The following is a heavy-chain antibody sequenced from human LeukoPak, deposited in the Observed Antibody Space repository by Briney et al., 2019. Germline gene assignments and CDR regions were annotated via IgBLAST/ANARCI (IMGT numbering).Heavy chain of an antibody. CDR3: ARDRHKQLVFFDY. D-gene: IGHD6-13*01. V-gene: IGHV4-31*03. CDR1: GGSISSTSYY. J-gene: IGHJ4*02. CDR2: IYYSGST. Sequence: SETLSLTCIVSGGSISSTSYYWGWIRQHPGKGLEWIGYIYYSGSTYYNPSLKSRVTISVDTSKNQFSLKLSSVTAADTAMYYCARDRHKQLVFFDYWGQGTLVTVSS.